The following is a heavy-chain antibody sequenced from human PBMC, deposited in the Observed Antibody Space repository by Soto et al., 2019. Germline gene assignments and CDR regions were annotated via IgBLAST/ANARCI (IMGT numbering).Heavy chain of an antibody. Sequence: EVQLAESGGGLVKPGGSLRLSCAASGFTFSSYSINWVRQAPGKGLEWVSSISSTGGSIYYADSVKGRFTISRDNAKYSLYLRRESLKAGDMAVFFRAGLLRGSRAGNYCMDVWGKGTAVTVSS. V-gene: IGHV3-21*02. J-gene: IGHJ6*03. D-gene: IGHD3-16*01. CDR2: ISSTGGSI. CDR3: AGLLRGSRAGNYCMDV. CDR1: GFTFSSYS.